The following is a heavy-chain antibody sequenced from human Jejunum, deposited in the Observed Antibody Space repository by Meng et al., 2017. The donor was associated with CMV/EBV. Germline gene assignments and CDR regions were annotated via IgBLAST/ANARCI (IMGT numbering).Heavy chain of an antibody. CDR3: GRDFPLAGDDRGGAI. CDR1: GDSISSSNYY. V-gene: IGHV4-39*07. D-gene: IGHD3-10*01. CDR2: IYYTGST. J-gene: IGHJ4*01. Sequence: SGDSISSSNYYWGWIRQPPGKGLEWIGGIYYTGSTYYNPSLKSRVTISVDTSKNQFSLKLFSMTAADTAVYYCGRDFPLAGDDRGGAIWGHGTLVTVSS.